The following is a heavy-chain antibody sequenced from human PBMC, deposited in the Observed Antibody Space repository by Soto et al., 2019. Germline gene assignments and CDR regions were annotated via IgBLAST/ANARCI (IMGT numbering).Heavy chain of an antibody. V-gene: IGHV3-53*01. CDR3: ASENSQYYYYGMDV. CDR2: IYSGGST. Sequence: EVQLVESGGGLIQPGGSLRPSCAASGFTVSSNYMSWVRQAPGKGLEWVSVIYSGGSTYYADSVKGRFTISRDNSKNTLYLQMNSLRAEDTAVYYCASENSQYYYYGMDVLGQGTTVTVSS. J-gene: IGHJ6*02. CDR1: GFTVSSNY.